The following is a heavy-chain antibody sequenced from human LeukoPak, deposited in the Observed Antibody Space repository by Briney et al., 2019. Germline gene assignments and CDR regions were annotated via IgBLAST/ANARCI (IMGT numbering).Heavy chain of an antibody. J-gene: IGHJ4*02. Sequence: GGSLRLSCAASGFTFTSYGIHWVRQAPGKGLEWVAVISPDATNKYYADSVKGRFTISRDNSRNTLYQQMNSLRAEDTAIYYCAKVHGDYSYYFDYWGQGTLVTVSS. CDR3: AKVHGDYSYYFDY. CDR1: GFTFTSYG. CDR2: ISPDATNK. V-gene: IGHV3-30*18. D-gene: IGHD4-17*01.